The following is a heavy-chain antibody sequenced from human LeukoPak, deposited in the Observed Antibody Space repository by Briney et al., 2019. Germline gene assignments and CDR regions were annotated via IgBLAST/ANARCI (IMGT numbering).Heavy chain of an antibody. CDR3: ARDGYGGNPDAFDI. Sequence: ASVKVSCKASGGTFSSYAISWVRQAPGQGLEWMGWISAYNGNTNYAQKLQGRVTMTTDTSTSTAYMELRSLRSDDTAVYYCARDGYGGNPDAFDIWGQGTMVTVSS. CDR2: ISAYNGNT. CDR1: GGTFSSYA. V-gene: IGHV1-18*01. D-gene: IGHD4-23*01. J-gene: IGHJ3*02.